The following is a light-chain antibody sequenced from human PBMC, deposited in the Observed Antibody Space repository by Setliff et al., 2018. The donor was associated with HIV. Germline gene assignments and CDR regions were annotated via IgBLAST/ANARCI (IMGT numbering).Light chain of an antibody. CDR1: FSNIGRNT. CDR3: AAWDDSLNGYV. Sequence: LTQPPSASGTPGQRVTISCSGSFSNIGRNTINWYQQLPGTAPKLLIYSNYQRPSGVHDRFSGSKSGTSASLAISGLQSEDESDYYCAAWDDSLNGYVFGTGTKVTVL. CDR2: SNY. V-gene: IGLV1-44*01. J-gene: IGLJ1*01.